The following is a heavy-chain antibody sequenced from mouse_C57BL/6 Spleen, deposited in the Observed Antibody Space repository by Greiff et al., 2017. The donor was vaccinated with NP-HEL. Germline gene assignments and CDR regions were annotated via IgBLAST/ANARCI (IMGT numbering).Heavy chain of an antibody. V-gene: IGHV5-16*01. D-gene: IGHD1-1*01. CDR2: INYDGSST. CDR1: GFTFSDYY. CDR3: ARDRGSSFSYWYFDV. Sequence: EVQRVESEGGLVQPGSSMKLSCTASGFTFSDYYMAWVRQVPEKGLEWVANINYDGSSTYYLDSLKSRFIISRDNAKNILYLQMSSLKSEDTATYYCARDRGSSFSYWYFDVWGTGTTVTVSS. J-gene: IGHJ1*03.